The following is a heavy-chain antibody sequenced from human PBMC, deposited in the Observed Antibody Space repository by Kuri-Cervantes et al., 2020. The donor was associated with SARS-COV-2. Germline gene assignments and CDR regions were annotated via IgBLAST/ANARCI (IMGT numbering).Heavy chain of an antibody. CDR3: AKVSGDMYYYDSSGYLD. CDR1: GFTFSSYS. V-gene: IGHV3-23*01. J-gene: IGHJ4*02. D-gene: IGHD3-22*01. Sequence: GGSLRLSCAASGFTFSSYSMHWVRQAPGKGLEWVSYISSSGGTIYYADSVKGRFTITRDNSKNTLYLQMNSLRAEDTAVYYCAKVSGDMYYYDSSGYLDWGQGTLVTVSS. CDR2: ISSSGGTI.